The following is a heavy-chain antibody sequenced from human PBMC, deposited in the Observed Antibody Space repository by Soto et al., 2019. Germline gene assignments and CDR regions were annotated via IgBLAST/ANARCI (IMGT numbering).Heavy chain of an antibody. CDR1: GFTFSSYG. D-gene: IGHD3-3*01. CDR3: ARNYDFWSGYVNYGMDV. Sequence: PGGSLRLSCAASGFTFSSYGMHWVRQAPGKGLERVAVIWYDGSNKYYADSVKGRFTISRDNSKNTLYLQMNSLRAEDTAVYYCARNYDFWSGYVNYGMDVWGQGTTVTVSS. V-gene: IGHV3-33*01. CDR2: IWYDGSNK. J-gene: IGHJ6*02.